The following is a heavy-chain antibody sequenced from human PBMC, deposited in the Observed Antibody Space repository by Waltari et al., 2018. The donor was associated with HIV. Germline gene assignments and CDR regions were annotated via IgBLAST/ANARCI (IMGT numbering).Heavy chain of an antibody. Sequence: QVQLVQSGSELRTPGASVKVACKPSGYTFTDFALNWVRQAPGQGLQWMGWINTETGKPAYAQDFTGRFVISLDTSVSTTYLQISSLKAEDTAVYYCARLNLKNGHLPSYWGQGTLVTVSS. CDR1: GYTFTDFA. CDR3: ARLNLKNGHLPSY. V-gene: IGHV7-4-1*02. D-gene: IGHD2-8*01. CDR2: INTETGKP. J-gene: IGHJ4*02.